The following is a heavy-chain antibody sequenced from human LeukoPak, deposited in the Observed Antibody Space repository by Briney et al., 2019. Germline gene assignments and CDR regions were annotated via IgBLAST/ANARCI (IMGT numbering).Heavy chain of an antibody. J-gene: IGHJ4*02. V-gene: IGHV3-9*01. Sequence: PGESLRLSCAASGFTFSSYWMNWARQAPGKGLEWVSGISWNSGSIGYADSVKGRFTISRDNAKNSLYLQMNSLRAEDTALYYCAKDIEGRIRGLDYWGQGTLVTVSS. CDR2: ISWNSGSI. CDR1: GFTFSSYW. CDR3: AKDIEGRIRGLDY. D-gene: IGHD4-17*01.